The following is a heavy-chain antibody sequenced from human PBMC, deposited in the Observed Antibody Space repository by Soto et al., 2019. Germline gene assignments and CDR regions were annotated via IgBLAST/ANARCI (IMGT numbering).Heavy chain of an antibody. CDR3: ATIAAAVGEYYNGMDV. J-gene: IGHJ6*02. V-gene: IGHV3-23*01. Sequence: EVQLLESGGDLVQPGGSLRLSCAASGFRFSSYAMSWVRQAPGKGLEWMSSISGSGGTTYYADSVKGRITISRDNSKNTVYLQMSGLRAEDTAIYYCATIAAAVGEYYNGMDVWGQGTTVSVSS. D-gene: IGHD6-13*01. CDR1: GFRFSSYA. CDR2: ISGSGGTT.